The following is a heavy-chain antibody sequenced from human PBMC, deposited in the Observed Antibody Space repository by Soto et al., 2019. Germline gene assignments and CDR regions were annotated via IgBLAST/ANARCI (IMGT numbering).Heavy chain of an antibody. V-gene: IGHV1-18*01. CDR3: AREPPRGGYYYYGMDV. Sequence: EASVKVSCKASGYTFTSYGISWVRQAPGQGLEWMGWISAYNGNTNYAQKLQGRVTMTTDTSTSTAYMELRSLRSDDTAVYYCAREPPRGGYYYYGMDVWGQGTTVTVSS. CDR1: GYTFTSYG. CDR2: ISAYNGNT. D-gene: IGHD3-10*01. J-gene: IGHJ6*02.